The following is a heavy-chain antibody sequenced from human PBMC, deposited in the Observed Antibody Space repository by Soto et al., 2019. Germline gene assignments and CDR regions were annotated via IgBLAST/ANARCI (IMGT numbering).Heavy chain of an antibody. Sequence: PSETLSLTCAVYGGSFSGYYWSWIRQPPGKGLEWIGEINHSGSTNYNPSLKSRVTISVDTSKNQFSLKLSSVTAADTAVYYCARPLGVYYYDSSGYYADWGQGTLVTVSS. CDR2: INHSGST. CDR1: GGSFSGYY. V-gene: IGHV4-34*01. J-gene: IGHJ4*02. CDR3: ARPLGVYYYDSSGYYAD. D-gene: IGHD3-22*01.